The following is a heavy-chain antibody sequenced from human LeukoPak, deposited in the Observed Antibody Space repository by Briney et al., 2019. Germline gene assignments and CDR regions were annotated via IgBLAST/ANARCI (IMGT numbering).Heavy chain of an antibody. Sequence: GESLKISCKGSGYSFSNYWIGWVRQMPGRGLEWMAMIHPGNSDTRFSPSFQGQVTISADKSISTAYLQWSSLKASDTAMYYCVRHQYWGSDCWDQGTLVIVSS. D-gene: IGHD7-27*01. CDR3: VRHQYWGSDC. V-gene: IGHV5-51*01. CDR2: IHPGNSDT. J-gene: IGHJ4*02. CDR1: GYSFSNYW.